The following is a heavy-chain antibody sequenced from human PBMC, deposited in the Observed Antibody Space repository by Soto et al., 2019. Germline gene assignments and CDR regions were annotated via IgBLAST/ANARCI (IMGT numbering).Heavy chain of an antibody. CDR1: GFTFSSYA. CDR3: ARVIVVVVAAWPPLDY. CDR2: ISYDGSNK. D-gene: IGHD2-15*01. J-gene: IGHJ4*02. V-gene: IGHV3-30-3*01. Sequence: GGSLRLSCAASGFTFSSYAMHWVRQAPGKGLEWVAVISYDGSNKYYADSVKGRFTISRDNSKNTLYLQMNSLRAEDTAVYYCARVIVVVVAAWPPLDYWGQGTLVTVSS.